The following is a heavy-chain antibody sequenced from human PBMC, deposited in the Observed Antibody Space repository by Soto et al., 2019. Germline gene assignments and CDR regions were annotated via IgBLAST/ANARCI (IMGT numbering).Heavy chain of an antibody. Sequence: SETLSLTCTVSGCSISSGSYWAWIRQPPGKGPEWIASIYHGGTTFYNPSLKSRITISVDTSNNQFSLKLTSVTAGDTAVYYCARVHVMVVAGSTFDYWGHGTLVTVSS. CDR3: ARVHVMVVAGSTFDY. V-gene: IGHV4-38-2*02. CDR2: IYHGGTT. D-gene: IGHD6-19*01. CDR1: GCSISSGSY. J-gene: IGHJ4*01.